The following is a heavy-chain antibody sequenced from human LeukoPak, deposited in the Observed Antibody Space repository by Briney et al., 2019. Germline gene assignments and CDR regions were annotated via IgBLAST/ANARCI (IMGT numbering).Heavy chain of an antibody. J-gene: IGHJ6*03. Sequence: PGGSLRLSCAASGFTFSSYSMNWVRQAPGKGLEWVSSISSSSSYIYYADSVKGRFTISRDNAKNSLYLQMNSLRAEDTAVYYCAREPPSYCSGGSCYRFYYMDVWGKGTTVTVSS. CDR3: AREPPSYCSGGSCYRFYYMDV. D-gene: IGHD2-15*01. CDR2: ISSSSSYI. CDR1: GFTFSSYS. V-gene: IGHV3-21*01.